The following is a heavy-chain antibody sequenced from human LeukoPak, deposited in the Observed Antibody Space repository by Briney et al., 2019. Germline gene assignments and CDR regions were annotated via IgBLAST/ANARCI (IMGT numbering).Heavy chain of an antibody. CDR3: AKGDIVVVPAASFDY. CDR2: LSGSGGTT. CDR1: GFTFSSYA. D-gene: IGHD2-2*01. V-gene: IGHV3-23*01. Sequence: GGSLRLSCAASGFTFSSYAMSWVRQAPGKGLEWVSALSGSGGTTYYADSVKGRFTISRDNSKNTLYLQMNSLRAEDTAVYYCAKGDIVVVPAASFDYWGQGTLVTVSS. J-gene: IGHJ4*02.